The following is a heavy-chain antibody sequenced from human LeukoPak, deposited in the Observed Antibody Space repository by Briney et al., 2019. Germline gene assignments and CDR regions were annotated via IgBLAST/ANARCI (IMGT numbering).Heavy chain of an antibody. D-gene: IGHD1-14*01. CDR2: ISYDGSNK. Sequence: SCKASGYTFTGYYMHWVRQAPGKGLEWVAVISYDGSNKYYADSVKGRFTISRDNSKNTLYLQMNSLRAEDTAVYYCAKVSGRDSGGFDYWGQGTLVTVSS. CDR1: GYTFTGYY. CDR3: AKVSGRDSGGFDY. V-gene: IGHV3-30*18. J-gene: IGHJ4*02.